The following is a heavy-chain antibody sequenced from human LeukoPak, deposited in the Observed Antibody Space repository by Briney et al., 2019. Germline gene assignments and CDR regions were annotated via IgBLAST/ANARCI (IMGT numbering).Heavy chain of an antibody. V-gene: IGHV1-46*01. Sequence: ASVKVSCKASGYTFTSYYMHWVRQAPGQGLEWTGIINPSGGSTSYAQKFQGRVTMTRDTSTSTVYMELSSLRSEDTAVYYCARGIVPGGYSYGQFDYWGQGTLVTVSS. CDR2: INPSGGST. CDR1: GYTFTSYY. J-gene: IGHJ4*02. CDR3: ARGIVPGGYSYGQFDY. D-gene: IGHD5-18*01.